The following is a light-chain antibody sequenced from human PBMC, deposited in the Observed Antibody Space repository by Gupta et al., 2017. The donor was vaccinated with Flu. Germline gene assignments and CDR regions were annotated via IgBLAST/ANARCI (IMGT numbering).Light chain of an antibody. V-gene: IGKV1-5*03. J-gene: IGKJ1*01. CDR1: QTIDSW. CDR3: QHERSSPWT. Sequence: DIQLTQSPSTLSASVGDRVTITCRASQTIDSWLAWYQKKPGKAPKSLIYKASRVETGVPSRFSGSGSGTEFSLTISSRQPDDFATYYCQHERSSPWTFGQGTKVEIK. CDR2: KAS.